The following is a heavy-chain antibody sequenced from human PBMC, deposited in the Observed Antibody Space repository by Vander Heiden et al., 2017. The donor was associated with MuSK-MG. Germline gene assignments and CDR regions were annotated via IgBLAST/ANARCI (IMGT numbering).Heavy chain of an antibody. D-gene: IGHD7-27*01. Sequence: GYTFTGYYMHWVRQAPGQGLEWMGWINPNSGGTNYAQKLQGRVTMTRDTSISTAYMELSRMRSEETAVYYFARTNWGRKDDAFDIWGQGTMVTIYS. CDR1: GYTFTGYY. CDR2: INPNSGGT. CDR3: ARTNWGRKDDAFDI. V-gene: IGHV1-2*02. J-gene: IGHJ3*02.